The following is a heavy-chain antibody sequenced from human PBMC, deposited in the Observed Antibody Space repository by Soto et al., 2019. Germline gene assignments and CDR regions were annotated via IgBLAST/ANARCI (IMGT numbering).Heavy chain of an antibody. J-gene: IGHJ4*02. Sequence: PSETLSLTCTVSGGSISSSSYYWGWIRQPPGKGLEWIGSIYYSGSTYYNPSLKSRVTISVDTSKNQFSLKLSSVTAADTAVYYCARRSSSVIDYWGQGTLVTVSS. D-gene: IGHD6-6*01. CDR1: GGSISSSSYY. V-gene: IGHV4-39*01. CDR3: ARRSSSVIDY. CDR2: IYYSGST.